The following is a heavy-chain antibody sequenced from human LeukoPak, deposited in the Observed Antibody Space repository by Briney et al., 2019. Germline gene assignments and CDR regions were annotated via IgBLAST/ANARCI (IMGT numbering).Heavy chain of an antibody. J-gene: IGHJ4*02. CDR2: ISAYNGNT. CDR1: GYTFTSYG. CDR3: VRESGGYYGGAFDY. Sequence: ASVKVSCKASGYTFTSYGISWVRQAPGQGLEWMGWISAYNGNTNYAQKLQGRVTMTTDTSTSTAYMELRSLRSDDTAVYYCVRESGGYYGGAFDYWGQGTLATVSS. D-gene: IGHD3-22*01. V-gene: IGHV1-18*01.